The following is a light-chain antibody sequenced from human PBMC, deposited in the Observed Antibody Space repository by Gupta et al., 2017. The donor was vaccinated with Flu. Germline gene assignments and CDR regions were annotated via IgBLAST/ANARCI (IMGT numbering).Light chain of an antibody. J-gene: IGLJ2*01. CDR3: ATWDDSLNGVV. Sequence: RVTISVSGTSSNHGSHIVAWFQLFPVTAPKLLIYANNRGPSGVPDRFSDSKSGTSASLAISGLQSEDEADYYCATWDDSLNGVVFGGRTKLSVL. CDR2: ANN. CDR1: SSNHGSHI. V-gene: IGLV1-44*01.